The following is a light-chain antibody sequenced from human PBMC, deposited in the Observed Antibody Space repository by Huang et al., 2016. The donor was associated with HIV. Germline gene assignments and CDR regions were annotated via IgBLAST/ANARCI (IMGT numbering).Light chain of an antibody. CDR1: QSIGSY. V-gene: IGKV3-11*01. CDR2: DAS. J-gene: IGKJ1*01. Sequence: EIVLTQSPATLSLSPGEGATLSCRASQSIGSYLAWYQQRPGQAPRLLIYDASLRATGIPARFSGRGSGTDFTLTISSLEPEDFAVYYCQQCNNWPPWTFGQGTKVELK. CDR3: QQCNNWPPWT.